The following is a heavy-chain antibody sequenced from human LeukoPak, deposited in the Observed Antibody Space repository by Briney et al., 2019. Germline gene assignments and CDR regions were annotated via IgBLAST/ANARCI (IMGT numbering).Heavy chain of an antibody. V-gene: IGHV3-11*04. Sequence: GGSLRLSCAASGFTFSDYYMSWIRQAPGKGLEWDSYISSSGSTIYYADSVKGRFTISRDNAKNSLYLQMNSLRAEDTAVYYCARAGAVTTPDNYFDYWGQGTLVTVSS. CDR2: ISSSGSTI. CDR3: ARAGAVTTPDNYFDY. CDR1: GFTFSDYY. D-gene: IGHD4-11*01. J-gene: IGHJ4*02.